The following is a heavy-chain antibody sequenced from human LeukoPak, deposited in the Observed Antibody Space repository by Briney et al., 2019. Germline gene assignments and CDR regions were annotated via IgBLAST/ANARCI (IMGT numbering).Heavy chain of an antibody. CDR3: AREAGYDYVWGSYRF. D-gene: IGHD3-16*02. Sequence: GASVTVSCKASGYTFTVYYMHWVRQAPGQGLEWMGWINPNSGGTNYAQKFQGRVTMTRDTSISTAYMELSRLRSDDTAVYYCAREAGYDYVWGSYRFWGQGTLVTVSS. CDR2: INPNSGGT. CDR1: GYTFTVYY. J-gene: IGHJ4*02. V-gene: IGHV1-2*02.